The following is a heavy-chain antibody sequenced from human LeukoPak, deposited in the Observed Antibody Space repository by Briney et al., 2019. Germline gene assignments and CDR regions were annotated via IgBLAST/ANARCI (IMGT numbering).Heavy chain of an antibody. Sequence: PGGSLRLSCAASGFSFRYYWMHRVRQAAGKGPVWVSRIKSDGSSTSYADSVRGRFTISRDNAKNTVYLQMNGLRVEDTAVYYCVRGLPYHDSRTLEYWGQGALVTVSS. D-gene: IGHD3-22*01. V-gene: IGHV3-74*01. CDR3: VRGLPYHDSRTLEY. CDR2: IKSDGSST. CDR1: GFSFRYYW. J-gene: IGHJ4*02.